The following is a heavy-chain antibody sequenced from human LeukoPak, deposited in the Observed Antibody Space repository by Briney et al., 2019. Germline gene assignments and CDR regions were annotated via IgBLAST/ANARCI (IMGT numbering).Heavy chain of an antibody. D-gene: IGHD2-2*02. CDR2: IYSGGST. Sequence: GGSLRLSCAASGFTVNSNYMSWVRQAPGKGLEWVSVIYSGGSTYYADSVKGRFTISRDNSKNTLYLQMNSLRTEDTAVYSCARGYCTSTSCYNDYWGQGTLVTVSS. V-gene: IGHV3-53*05. CDR3: ARGYCTSTSCYNDY. J-gene: IGHJ4*02. CDR1: GFTVNSNY.